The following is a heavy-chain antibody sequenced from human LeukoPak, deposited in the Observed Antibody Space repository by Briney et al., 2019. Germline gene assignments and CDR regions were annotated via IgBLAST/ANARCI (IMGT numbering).Heavy chain of an antibody. CDR3: ATPSWSRDGYVGAFDI. CDR1: GGSISRYF. D-gene: IGHD5-24*01. CDR2: IYYSGTT. J-gene: IGHJ3*02. V-gene: IGHV4-59*03. Sequence: SETLSLTCTVSGGSISRYFWSWIRQPPGKGLEWIGHIYYSGTTNYNPSLKSRVTVSVDMSKNQFSLKLRSVTAADTAVYYCATPSWSRDGYVGAFDIWGQGTMVTVSS.